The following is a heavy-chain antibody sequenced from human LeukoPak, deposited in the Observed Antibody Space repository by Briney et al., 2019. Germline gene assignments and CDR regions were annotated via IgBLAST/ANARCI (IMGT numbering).Heavy chain of an antibody. CDR2: ISWNSGSI. D-gene: IGHD3-3*01. Sequence: SLRLSCAASGFRFSSYAMSWVRQAPGKGLEWVSGKGLEWVSGISWNSGSIGYADSVKGRFTISRDNAKNSLYLQMNSLRAEDTALYYCAKDIGYDFWSGYKDYWGQGTLVTVSS. J-gene: IGHJ4*02. V-gene: IGHV3-9*01. CDR3: AKDIGYDFWSGYKDY. CDR1: GFRFSSYA.